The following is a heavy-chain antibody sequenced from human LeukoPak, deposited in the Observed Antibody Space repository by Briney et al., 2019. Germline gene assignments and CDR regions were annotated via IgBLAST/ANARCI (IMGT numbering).Heavy chain of an antibody. Sequence: GGSLRLSCAASGFTFSSYAMSWVRQAPGKGLEWVSAISGSGGGTYYADSVKGRFTISRDNSKTTLYLQMNSLRAEDTAVYYCAKGTSVVVVAASDYWGQGTLVTVSS. CDR2: ISGSGGGT. D-gene: IGHD2-15*01. V-gene: IGHV3-23*01. CDR3: AKGTSVVVVAASDY. J-gene: IGHJ4*02. CDR1: GFTFSSYA.